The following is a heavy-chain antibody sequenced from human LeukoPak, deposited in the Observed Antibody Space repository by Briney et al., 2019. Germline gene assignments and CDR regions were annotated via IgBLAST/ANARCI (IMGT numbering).Heavy chain of an antibody. V-gene: IGHV3-9*01. CDR2: ISWNSGNI. D-gene: IGHD6-19*01. CDR1: GFSFDDYG. Sequence: PGGFLRLSCVASGFSFDDYGMFWVRQTPGKGLEWVSGISWNSGNIGYADSVKGRFTVSRDNAKNTLYLQMNSLRAEDTAVYYCVRGSSDWYGTDFWGQGTLVTVSS. J-gene: IGHJ4*02. CDR3: VRGSSDWYGTDF.